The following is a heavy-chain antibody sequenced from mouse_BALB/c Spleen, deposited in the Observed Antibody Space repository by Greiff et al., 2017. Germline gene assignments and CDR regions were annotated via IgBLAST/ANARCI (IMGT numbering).Heavy chain of an antibody. CDR1: GYTFTDYA. J-gene: IGHJ2*01. D-gene: IGHD1-2*01. V-gene: IGHV1S137*01. CDR2: ISTYYGDA. Sequence: LQQSGAELVRPGVSVKISCKGSGYTFTDYAMHWVKQSHAKSLEWIGVISTYYGDASYNQKFKGKATMTVDKSSSTAYMELARLTSEDSAIYYCARRGTTATDYFDYWGQGTTLTVSS. CDR3: ARRGTTATDYFDY.